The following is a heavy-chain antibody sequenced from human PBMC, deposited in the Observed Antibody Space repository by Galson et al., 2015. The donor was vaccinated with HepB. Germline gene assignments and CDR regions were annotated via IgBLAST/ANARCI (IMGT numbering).Heavy chain of an antibody. CDR1: GGTFSSYA. V-gene: IGHV1-69*13. Sequence: SVKVSCKASGGTFSSYAISWVRQAPGQGLEWMGGIIPIFGTANYAQKFQGRVTITADESTSTAYMELSSLRSEDTAVYYCARVVVVPAAYHDAFDTWGQGTMVTVSS. J-gene: IGHJ3*02. D-gene: IGHD2-2*01. CDR2: IIPIFGTA. CDR3: ARVVVVPAAYHDAFDT.